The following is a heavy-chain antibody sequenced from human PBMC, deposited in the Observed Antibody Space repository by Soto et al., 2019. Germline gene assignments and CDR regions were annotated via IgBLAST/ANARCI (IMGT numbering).Heavy chain of an antibody. D-gene: IGHD1-26*01. CDR3: ARDKVGPTTIFDS. Sequence: GGSLRLSCAASGFTFSNYAVHWVRQAPGKGLEWVAVISYDGSNKYYADSVKGRFTISRDNSKNTLYLQMNSLRAEDTAVYYCARDKVGPTTIFDSWGQGTLVTVSS. J-gene: IGHJ4*02. CDR1: GFTFSNYA. CDR2: ISYDGSNK. V-gene: IGHV3-30-3*01.